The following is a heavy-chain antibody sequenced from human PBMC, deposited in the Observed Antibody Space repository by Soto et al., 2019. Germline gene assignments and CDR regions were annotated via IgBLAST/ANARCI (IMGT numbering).Heavy chain of an antibody. D-gene: IGHD3-10*01. J-gene: IGHJ4*02. CDR2: ISIVPNSM. V-gene: IGHV3-21*06. CDR3: ARELQSSTEGH. Sequence: PGGSLRLSCVASGLIFSGHSFSWVRQAPGKGLEWVSSISIVPNSMYYADSVKGRFTISRDNAKNTMYLEMDSLGVEDTAVYFCARELQSSTEGHWGKGTLVTVSS. CDR1: GLIFSGHS.